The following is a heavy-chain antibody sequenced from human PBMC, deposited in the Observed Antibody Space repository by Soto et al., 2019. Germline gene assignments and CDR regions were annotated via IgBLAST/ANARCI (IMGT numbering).Heavy chain of an antibody. CDR2: ISTSSYT. J-gene: IGHJ4*02. CDR1: GFTFSRYS. V-gene: IGHV3-21*01. Sequence: PGGSLRLSCAASGFTFSRYSMNWVRQAPGKGLEWVSSISTSSYTYYAGSVKGRFTISRDNAKNSLYLQMNSLRAEDTAVYYCASSDYGDYVSFDYWGQGTLVTVSS. D-gene: IGHD4-17*01. CDR3: ASSDYGDYVSFDY.